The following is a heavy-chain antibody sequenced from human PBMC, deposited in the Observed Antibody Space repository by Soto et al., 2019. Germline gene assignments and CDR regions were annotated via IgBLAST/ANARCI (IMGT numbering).Heavy chain of an antibody. D-gene: IGHD1-1*01. Sequence: EVQLVESGGGLVQPGGSLRLSCAASGFTFNSYDMHWVRQATGKGLEWVSAIDIDGNTFYGGSGEGRFTISRENGKNSLYLQMSSLRAGDTAVYYCAREGERGSGDSVDALDIWGQGTLVTVSS. J-gene: IGHJ3*02. CDR3: AREGERGSGDSVDALDI. CDR1: GFTFNSYD. CDR2: IDIDGNT. V-gene: IGHV3-13*01.